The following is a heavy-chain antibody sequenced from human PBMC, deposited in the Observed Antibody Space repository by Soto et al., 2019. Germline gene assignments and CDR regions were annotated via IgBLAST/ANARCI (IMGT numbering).Heavy chain of an antibody. D-gene: IGHD3-9*01. CDR2: INPSGGST. Sequence: GASVKVSCKASGYTFTSYYMHWVRQAPGQGLEWMGIINPSGGSTSYAQKFQGRVTMTRDTSTSTVYMELSSLRSEDTAVYYCARRNDILTGYYHSPFDYWGQGTLVTVSS. J-gene: IGHJ4*02. CDR1: GYTFTSYY. V-gene: IGHV1-46*03. CDR3: ARRNDILTGYYHSPFDY.